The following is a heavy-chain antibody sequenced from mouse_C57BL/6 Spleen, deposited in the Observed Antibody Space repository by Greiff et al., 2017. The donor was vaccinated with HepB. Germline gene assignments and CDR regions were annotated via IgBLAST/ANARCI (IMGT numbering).Heavy chain of an antibody. D-gene: IGHD4-1*01. CDR2: IRNKANGYTT. CDR3: ARYPSGTGYAMDY. CDR1: GFTFTDYY. V-gene: IGHV7-3*01. J-gene: IGHJ4*01. Sequence: EVQGVESGGGLVQPGGSLSLSCAASGFTFTDYYMSWVRQPPGKALEWLGFIRNKANGYTTEYSASVKGRFTISRDNSQSILYLQMNALRAEDSATYYCARYPSGTGYAMDYWGQGTSVTVSS.